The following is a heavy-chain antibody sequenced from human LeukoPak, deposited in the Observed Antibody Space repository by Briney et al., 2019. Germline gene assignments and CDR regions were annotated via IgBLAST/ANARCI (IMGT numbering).Heavy chain of an antibody. V-gene: IGHV3-23*01. CDR3: AKDLTHSSSGAFDY. CDR2: ISGSGGST. CDR1: GFTFSSYG. J-gene: IGHJ4*02. Sequence: GGSLRLSCAASGFTFSSYGMSWVRQAPGKGLEWVSAISGSGGSTYYADSVKGRFTISRDNSKNTLYLQMNSLRAEDTAVYYCAKDLTHSSSGAFDYWGQGTLVTVSS. D-gene: IGHD6-13*01.